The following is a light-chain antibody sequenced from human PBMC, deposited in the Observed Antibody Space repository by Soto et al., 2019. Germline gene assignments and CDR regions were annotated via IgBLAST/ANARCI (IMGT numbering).Light chain of an antibody. CDR2: GAS. CDR3: HQYGLSPPYT. Sequence: IVLTQSPGTLSLSPGARATLSCRASQSVDSNYLAWYQHKPGQAPMLLIYGASTRATGIPDRFSGSGSGTDFTLTISRLEPEDFAVYYCHQYGLSPPYTFGPGTKVDIK. CDR1: QSVDSNY. J-gene: IGKJ3*01. V-gene: IGKV3-20*01.